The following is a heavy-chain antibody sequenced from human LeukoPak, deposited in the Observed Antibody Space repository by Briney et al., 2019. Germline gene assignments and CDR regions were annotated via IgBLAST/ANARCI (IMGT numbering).Heavy chain of an antibody. V-gene: IGHV3-30*14. CDR2: ISYDGSNK. CDR3: ARGRLVVTALDY. D-gene: IGHD2-21*02. CDR1: GFTFSSYA. J-gene: IGHJ4*02. Sequence: GGSLRLSCAASGFTFSSYAMHWVRQAPGKGLEWVAVISYDGSNKYYADSVKGRFTISRDNSKNTLYLQMGSLRAEDMAVYYCARGRLVVTALDYWGQGTLVTVSS.